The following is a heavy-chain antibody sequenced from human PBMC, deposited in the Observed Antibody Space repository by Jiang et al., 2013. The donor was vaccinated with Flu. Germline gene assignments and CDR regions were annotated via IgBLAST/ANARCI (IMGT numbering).Heavy chain of an antibody. CDR2: IIPIFGTA. V-gene: IGHV1-69*01. D-gene: IGHD3-16*01. Sequence: GAEVKKPGSSVKVSCKASGGTFSSYAISWVRQAPGQGLEWMGGIIPIFGTANYAQKFQGRVTITADESTSTAYMELSSLRSEDTAVYYCARESTPRIGGVSDAFDIWGQGTMVTVSS. J-gene: IGHJ3*02. CDR3: ARESTPRIGGVSDAFDI. CDR1: GGTFSSYA.